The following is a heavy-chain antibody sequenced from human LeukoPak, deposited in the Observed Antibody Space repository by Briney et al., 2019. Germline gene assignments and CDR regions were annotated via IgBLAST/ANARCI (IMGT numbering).Heavy chain of an antibody. D-gene: IGHD6-25*01. Sequence: GESLKISCKGSGYGFTSYSIGWVRQVPGKGLEWMGIIYPSDSDTRYSPSFQGQVTISADRSISTAYLQWSSLKASDTAMYYCARTGYSSGSSDYWGQGTLVTVSS. J-gene: IGHJ4*02. CDR2: IYPSDSDT. V-gene: IGHV5-51*01. CDR3: ARTGYSSGSSDY. CDR1: GYGFTSYS.